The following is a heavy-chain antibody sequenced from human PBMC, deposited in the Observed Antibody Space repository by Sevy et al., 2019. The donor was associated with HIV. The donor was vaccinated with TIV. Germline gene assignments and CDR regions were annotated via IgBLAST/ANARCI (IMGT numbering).Heavy chain of an antibody. CDR1: GFTFSSYR. J-gene: IGHJ5*02. Sequence: GGSLRLSCAASGFTFSSYRMNWVRQAPGKGLEWVSSISQSSSYIYYAGSVKGRFTISRDNAKNSLYLQMRSLGAEDTAVHYCARVGGVPPYWFDPWGQGTLVTVSS. CDR3: ARVGGVPPYWFDP. V-gene: IGHV3-21*06. CDR2: ISQSSSYI. D-gene: IGHD2-2*01.